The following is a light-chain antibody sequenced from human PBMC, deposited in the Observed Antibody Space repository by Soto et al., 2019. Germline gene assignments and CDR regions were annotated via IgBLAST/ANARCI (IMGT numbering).Light chain of an antibody. CDR2: GAS. CDR3: QQGSSTLFT. V-gene: IGKV1-39*01. J-gene: IGKJ3*01. Sequence: DIQMTQSPSSLSASVGDIVTITFRASQSISSYLNWYQQKPGKAPKLLIYGASTLQSGVPSRFSGTGSGTDFTLTISSLQPEDFATYYCQQGSSTLFTFGPGTKVDIK. CDR1: QSISSY.